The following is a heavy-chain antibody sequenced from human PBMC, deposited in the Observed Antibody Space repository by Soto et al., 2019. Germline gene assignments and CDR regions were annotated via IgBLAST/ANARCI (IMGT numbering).Heavy chain of an antibody. V-gene: IGHV3-30-3*01. CDR1: GFTFSSYA. Sequence: QVQLVESGGGVVQPGRSLRLSCAASGFTFSSYAMHWVRQAPGKGLEWVAVISYDGSNKYYADSVKGRFTISRDNSKNSLDLQMNSLRAEDTAGYYCAGADEGDCLYYGGQVTLYAVAS. J-gene: IGHJ4*02. D-gene: IGHD2-21*02. CDR3: AGADEGDCLYY. CDR2: ISYDGSNK.